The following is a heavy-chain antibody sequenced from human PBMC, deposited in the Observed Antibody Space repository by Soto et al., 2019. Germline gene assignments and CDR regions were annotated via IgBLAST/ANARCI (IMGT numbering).Heavy chain of an antibody. J-gene: IGHJ4*02. D-gene: IGHD6-13*01. V-gene: IGHV3-30-3*01. CDR3: ARDVQGIAAAGPFDY. Sequence: PGGSLRLSCAASGFTFSSYAMHWVRQAPGKGLEWVAVISYDGSNKYYADSVKGRFTISRDNSKNTLYLQMNSLRAEDTAVYYCARDVQGIAAAGPFDYWGQGTLVTVSS. CDR2: ISYDGSNK. CDR1: GFTFSSYA.